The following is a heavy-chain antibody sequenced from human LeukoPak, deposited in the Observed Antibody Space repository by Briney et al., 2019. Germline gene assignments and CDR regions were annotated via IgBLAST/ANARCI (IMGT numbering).Heavy chain of an antibody. D-gene: IGHD6-13*01. CDR2: ISPYNGNT. J-gene: IGHJ4*02. CDR3: ARDGSSSWYAY. Sequence: GASVKVSCKASGYTFISYGISWVRQAPGQGLEWMGWISPYNGNTNYAQKLQGRVTMTADTSTSTAYMDLRSLSSDDTAVYYCARDGSSSWYAYWGQGTLVTVSS. CDR1: GYTFISYG. V-gene: IGHV1-18*01.